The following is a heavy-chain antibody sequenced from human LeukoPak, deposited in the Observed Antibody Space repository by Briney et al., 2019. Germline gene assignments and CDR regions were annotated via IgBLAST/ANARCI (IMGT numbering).Heavy chain of an antibody. CDR3: AHSPQPASHDYGDYPPGYFDY. J-gene: IGHJ4*02. Sequence: SGPTLVNPTQTLTLTCTCSGFSLSTSGVGVGWIRQPPGKALEWLSLIYWDDDKRYSPSLKSRPTITQDTSKNPVALTITNIDPVDTATYYRAHSPQPASHDYGDYPPGYFDYWGQGTLVTVSS. CDR2: IYWDDDK. V-gene: IGHV2-5*02. D-gene: IGHD4-17*01. CDR1: GFSLSTSGVG.